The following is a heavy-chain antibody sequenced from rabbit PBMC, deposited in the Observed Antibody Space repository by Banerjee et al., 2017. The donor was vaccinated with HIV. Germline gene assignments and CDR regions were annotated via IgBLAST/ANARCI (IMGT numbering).Heavy chain of an antibody. Sequence: QEQLEESGGDLVKPGASLTLTCTASGFSFSGNYWICWVRQAPGKGLEWIACIYTGSSGTTYYASWAKGRFTISKTSSTTVTLQMTSLTAADTATYFCARGYGGNGYTTLTRLDLWGPGTLVTVS. CDR3: ARGYGGNGYTTLTRLDL. D-gene: IGHD8-1*01. J-gene: IGHJ3*01. CDR2: IYTGSSGTT. V-gene: IGHV1S45*01. CDR1: GFSFSGNYW.